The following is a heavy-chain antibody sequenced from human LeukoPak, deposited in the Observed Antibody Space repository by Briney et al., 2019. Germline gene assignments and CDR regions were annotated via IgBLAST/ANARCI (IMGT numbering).Heavy chain of an antibody. CDR3: AKAVYSSAWSDLDY. J-gene: IGHJ4*02. V-gene: IGHV3-43*02. D-gene: IGHD6-19*01. CDR1: GFTFDDYA. Sequence: GGSLRLSCAASGFTFDDYAMHWVRQAPGKGLEWVSLISGDGGSTYYADSVKGRLTVSRDTSKTSLYLQMNSLRTEDTAFYYCAKAVYSSAWSDLDYWGQGTLVTVSS. CDR2: ISGDGGST.